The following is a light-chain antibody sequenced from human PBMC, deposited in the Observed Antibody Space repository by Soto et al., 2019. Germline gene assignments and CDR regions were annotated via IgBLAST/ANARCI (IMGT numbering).Light chain of an antibody. V-gene: IGLV2-8*01. Sequence: VLAQPPSASGSPGQSVTISCTGTSSDVGGYNYVSWYQQHPGKAPKLMIYEVSKRPSGVPDRFSGSKSGNTASLTVSGLQAEDEADYYCISYAGSNLLYVFGTGTKVTVL. CDR3: ISYAGSNLLYV. J-gene: IGLJ1*01. CDR1: SSDVGGYNY. CDR2: EVS.